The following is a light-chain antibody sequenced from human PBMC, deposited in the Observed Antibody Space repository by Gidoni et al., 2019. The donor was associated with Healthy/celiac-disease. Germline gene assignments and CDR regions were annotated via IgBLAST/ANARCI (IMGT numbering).Light chain of an antibody. CDR3: QQRSNWPLMYT. CDR2: DAS. CDR1: QRVSSN. J-gene: IGKJ2*01. Sequence: EIVLTQSPATLSLSPGARATLSCMASQRVSSNLAWYQQKPGQANRLHIYDASNSATGILARVRGSGSGTDFTLTIRSLEPEDFAVDYCQQRSNWPLMYTFGQGTKLEIK. V-gene: IGKV3-11*01.